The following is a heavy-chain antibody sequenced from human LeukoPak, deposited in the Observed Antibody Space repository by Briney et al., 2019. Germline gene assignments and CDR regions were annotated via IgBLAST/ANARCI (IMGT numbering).Heavy chain of an antibody. D-gene: IGHD6-6*01. Sequence: PSETLSLTCTVSGGSISRSGCYWSWIRQHPGKGLEWIGYIYYSGSTYYNPSLKSRVTISVDTSKNQFSLKLNSVTAADTAVYYCARDLRSSSSSGINYYGMDVWGQGTTVTVSS. V-gene: IGHV4-31*03. CDR3: ARDLRSSSSSGINYYGMDV. CDR2: IYYSGST. J-gene: IGHJ6*02. CDR1: GGSISRSGCY.